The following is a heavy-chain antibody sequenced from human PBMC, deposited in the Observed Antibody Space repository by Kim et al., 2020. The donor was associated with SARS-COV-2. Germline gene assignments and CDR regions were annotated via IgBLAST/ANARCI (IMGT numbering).Heavy chain of an antibody. Sequence: GGSLRLSCAASGFTFSSYWMSWVRQAPGKGLEWVANIKQDGSEKYYVDSVKGRFTISRDNAKNSLYLQMNSLRAEDTAVYYCARAPPGGLYWYFDLWGRGTLVTVSS. CDR3: ARAPPGGLYWYFDL. J-gene: IGHJ2*01. CDR1: GFTFSSYW. D-gene: IGHD3-10*01. CDR2: IKQDGSEK. V-gene: IGHV3-7*01.